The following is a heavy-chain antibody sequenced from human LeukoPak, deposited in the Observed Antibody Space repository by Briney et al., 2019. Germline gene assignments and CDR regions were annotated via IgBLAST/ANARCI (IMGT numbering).Heavy chain of an antibody. D-gene: IGHD5-24*01. CDR3: ATRPERWLQLQAAFDI. CDR1: GGSISSGTYY. V-gene: IGHV4-39*01. J-gene: IGHJ3*02. CDR2: IYYSGST. Sequence: SETLSLTCTVSGGSISSGTYYWGWIRQPPGKGLEWIGSIYYSGSTYYNPSLKSRVTISVDTSKNQFSLKLSSVTAADTAVYYCATRPERWLQLQAAFDIWGQGTMVTVSS.